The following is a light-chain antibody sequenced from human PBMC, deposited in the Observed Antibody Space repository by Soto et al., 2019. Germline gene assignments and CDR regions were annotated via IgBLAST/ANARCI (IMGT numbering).Light chain of an antibody. CDR1: QSVSSSY. CDR3: LQYGSSPFT. Sequence: EIVLTQSPGTLSLSPGERATLSCRASQSVSSSYLAWYQQKPGQAPRLLIYGASSRATGIPDRFSGSGSGTDFTLTISRLDPEDFAVYYYLQYGSSPFTFGPGTKVDI. CDR2: GAS. V-gene: IGKV3-20*01. J-gene: IGKJ3*01.